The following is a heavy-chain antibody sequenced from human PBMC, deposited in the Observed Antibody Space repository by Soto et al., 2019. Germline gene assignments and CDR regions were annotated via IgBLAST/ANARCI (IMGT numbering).Heavy chain of an antibody. D-gene: IGHD2-8*02. V-gene: IGHV3-23*01. J-gene: IGHJ4*02. CDR1: GFTFSNYA. Sequence: EVQLLESGGGLGQPGGSLRLSCAVSGFTFSNYAMTWVRQAPGKGLEWVSLMSGNGGKILYADSVKGRFTISRDNSKNTLYLQMNSLRIEDTAVYYCVKDPVSGGSGGAYFVYWGQGTLVTVSS. CDR2: MSGNGGKI. CDR3: VKDPVSGGSGGAYFVY.